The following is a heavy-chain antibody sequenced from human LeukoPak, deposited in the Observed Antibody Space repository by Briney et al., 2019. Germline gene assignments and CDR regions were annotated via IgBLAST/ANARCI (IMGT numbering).Heavy chain of an antibody. D-gene: IGHD3-22*01. CDR1: GYTFTIYG. CDR2: ISAYNGNT. V-gene: IGHV1-18*01. Sequence: ASVKVSCKASGYTFTIYGISWVRQAPGQGLEWMGWISAYNGNTNYAQKLQGRVTMTTDTSTSTAYMELRSLRSDDTAVYYCAVGDSSGYLPDYWGQGTLVTVSS. CDR3: AVGDSSGYLPDY. J-gene: IGHJ4*02.